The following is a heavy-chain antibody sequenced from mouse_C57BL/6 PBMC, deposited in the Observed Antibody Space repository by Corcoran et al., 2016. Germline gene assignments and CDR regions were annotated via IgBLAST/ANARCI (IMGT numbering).Heavy chain of an antibody. Sequence: QIQLVQSGPELKKPGETVKISCKASGYTFTTYGMSWVKQAPGKGLKWMGWINTYYGVPTYADDFKGRFAFSLETSASTAYLQINTLKNDDTATYFCANFGGYYSYYFYYWGQGTTLTVSS. CDR1: GYTFTTYG. CDR3: ANFGGYYSYYFYY. CDR2: INTYYGVP. J-gene: IGHJ2*01. D-gene: IGHD2-3*01. V-gene: IGHV9-3*01.